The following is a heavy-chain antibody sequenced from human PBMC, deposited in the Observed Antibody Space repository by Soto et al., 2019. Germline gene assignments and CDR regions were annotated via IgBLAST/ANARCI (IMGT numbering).Heavy chain of an antibody. J-gene: IGHJ4*02. Sequence: PSETLSLTCTVSGGSVSSGSYYWSWIRQPPGKGLEWIGYIYYSGSTNYNPSLKSRVTISVDTSKNQFSLKLSSVTAADTAVYYCARVAAVVGTIDYWGQGTLVTVSS. CDR2: IYYSGST. D-gene: IGHD6-19*01. V-gene: IGHV4-61*01. CDR3: ARVAAVVGTIDY. CDR1: GGSVSSGSYY.